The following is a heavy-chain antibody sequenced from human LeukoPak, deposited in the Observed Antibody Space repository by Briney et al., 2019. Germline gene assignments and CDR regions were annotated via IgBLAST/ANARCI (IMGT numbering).Heavy chain of an antibody. Sequence: SETLSLTCAVSGGSISSGGYSWSWIRQPPGKGLEWIGYIYHSGSTYYNPSLKSRVTISVDRSKNQFSLKLSSVTAADTAVYYCARGGAYYYGSGSYATLDYWGQGTLVTVSS. CDR3: ARGGAYYYGSGSYATLDY. V-gene: IGHV4-30-2*01. D-gene: IGHD3-10*01. CDR1: GGSISSGGYS. J-gene: IGHJ4*02. CDR2: IYHSGST.